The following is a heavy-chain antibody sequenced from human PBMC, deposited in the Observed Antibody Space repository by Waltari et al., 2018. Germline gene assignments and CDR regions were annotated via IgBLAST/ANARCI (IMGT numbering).Heavy chain of an antibody. Sequence: QVQLQQWGAGLLKPSETLSLTCAVYGGSFSGYYWSWIRQPPGKGLEWIGEINHSGSTNYNPSLKSRVTISVDTSKNQFSLKLSSVTAADTAVYYCAREKKTTIFGVVITPYGSYMDVWGKGTTVTISS. CDR3: AREKKTTIFGVVITPYGSYMDV. CDR1: GGSFSGYY. V-gene: IGHV4-34*01. D-gene: IGHD3-3*01. CDR2: INHSGST. J-gene: IGHJ6*03.